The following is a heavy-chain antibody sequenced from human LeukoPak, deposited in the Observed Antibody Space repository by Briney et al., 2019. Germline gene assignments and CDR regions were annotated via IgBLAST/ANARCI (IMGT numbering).Heavy chain of an antibody. CDR3: ARGFLYGSGSYFDAFDI. Sequence: GGALRLSCAASGFTFSDYYMSWIRQAPGKGLEWVSYISSSGSTIYYAGSVKGRFTISRDNAKKSLYMQMNSLRAEDTAVYYCARGFLYGSGSYFDAFDIWGQGTMVTVSS. D-gene: IGHD3-10*01. CDR2: ISSSGSTI. J-gene: IGHJ3*02. CDR1: GFTFSDYY. V-gene: IGHV3-11*01.